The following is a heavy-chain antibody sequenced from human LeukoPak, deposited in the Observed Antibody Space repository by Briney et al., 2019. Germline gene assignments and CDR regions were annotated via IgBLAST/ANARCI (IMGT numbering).Heavy chain of an antibody. J-gene: IGHJ2*01. Sequence: PGGSLRLSCAASGFTFSSYGMHWVRQAPGKGLEWVAFIRYDGSNKYYADSVKGRFTISRDNSKNTLYLQMNSLRAEDTAVYYCAKDSAPGYCSGGSCYEPDWYFDLWGRGTLVTVSS. CDR2: IRYDGSNK. CDR3: AKDSAPGYCSGGSCYEPDWYFDL. D-gene: IGHD2-15*01. V-gene: IGHV3-30*02. CDR1: GFTFSSYG.